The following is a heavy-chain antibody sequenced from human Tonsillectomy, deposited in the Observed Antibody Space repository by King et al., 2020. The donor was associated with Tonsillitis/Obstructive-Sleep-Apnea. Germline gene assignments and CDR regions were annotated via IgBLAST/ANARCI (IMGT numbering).Heavy chain of an antibody. V-gene: IGHV4-31*03. CDR1: GGPISSGGYY. D-gene: IGHD2-2*01. J-gene: IGHJ3*02. CDR2: IYYSGST. CDR3: ARDVLPYCSSTSPAICDAFDI. Sequence: LQLQESGPGLVKPSQTLSLTCTVSGGPISSGGYYWSWIRQHPGKGLEWIGYIYYSGSTYYNPSLKSRVTISVDTSKNQFSLKLSSVTAADTAVYYCARDVLPYCSSTSPAICDAFDIWGQGTMVTVSS.